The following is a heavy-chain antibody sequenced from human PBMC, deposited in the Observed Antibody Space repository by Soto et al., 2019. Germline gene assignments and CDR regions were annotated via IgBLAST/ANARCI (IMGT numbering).Heavy chain of an antibody. CDR3: ASGGSRSGYDGGIDY. D-gene: IGHD5-12*01. J-gene: IGHJ4*02. CDR2: ISYDGSNK. CDR1: GFTFSNYA. Sequence: QVQLVESGGGVVQPGRSLRLSCAASGFTFSNYAMHWVRQAPGKGLEWVAVISYDGSNKYYGESVKGRFTISRDSSKNTLYLPLNSLTAEDTDVYYCASGGSRSGYDGGIDYWGQGTLVPVST. V-gene: IGHV3-30-3*01.